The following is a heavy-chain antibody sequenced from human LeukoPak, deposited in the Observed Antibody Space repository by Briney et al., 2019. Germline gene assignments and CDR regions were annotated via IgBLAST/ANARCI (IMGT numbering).Heavy chain of an antibody. D-gene: IGHD3-10*02. CDR2: ISYDGSNK. J-gene: IGHJ4*02. Sequence: GGSLRLSCAASGFTFSSYGMHWVRQAPGKGLEWVAVISYDGSNKYYADSVKGRFTISRDNSKNTLYLQMNSLRAEDTAVYYCARGLGSGSYYAYWGQGTLVTVSS. CDR1: GFTFSSYG. V-gene: IGHV3-30*03. CDR3: ARGLGSGSYYAY.